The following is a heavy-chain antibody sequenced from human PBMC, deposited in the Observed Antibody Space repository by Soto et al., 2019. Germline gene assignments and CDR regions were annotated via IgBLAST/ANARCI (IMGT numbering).Heavy chain of an antibody. D-gene: IGHD2-2*01. CDR1: GFTFSSYA. J-gene: IGHJ6*01. CDR3: ASCISTSCYLRWVSYGMDV. Sequence: QVQLVESGGGVVQPGRSLRLSCAASGFTFSSYAMHWVRQAPGKGLEWVAVISYDGSNKYYADSVKGRFTISRDNSKNTRYLQMNSLRAEDTAVYYCASCISTSCYLRWVSYGMDVW. V-gene: IGHV3-30-3*01. CDR2: ISYDGSNK.